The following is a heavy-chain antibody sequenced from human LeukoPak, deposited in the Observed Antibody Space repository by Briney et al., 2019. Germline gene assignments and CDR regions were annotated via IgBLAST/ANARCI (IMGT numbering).Heavy chain of an antibody. CDR2: ISGSGGST. Sequence: PGGSLRHSCAASGFTFDDYGMSWVRQAPGKGLEWVSAISGSGGSTYYADSVKGRFTISRDNSKNTLYLQMNSLRAEDTAVYYCAKDYCSSTSCHMDYWGQGTLVTVSS. V-gene: IGHV3-23*01. D-gene: IGHD2-2*01. CDR3: AKDYCSSTSCHMDY. CDR1: GFTFDDYG. J-gene: IGHJ4*02.